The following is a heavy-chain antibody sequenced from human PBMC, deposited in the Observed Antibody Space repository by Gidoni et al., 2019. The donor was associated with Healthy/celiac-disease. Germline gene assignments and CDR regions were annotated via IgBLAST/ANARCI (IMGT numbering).Heavy chain of an antibody. CDR2: VDPEDGET. CDR3: ATVPPAYGVDY. CDR1: GYTFTDYY. V-gene: IGHV1-69-2*01. D-gene: IGHD2-21*01. Sequence: EVQLGQYGAEVETPGATVKSSWKDRGYTFTDYYMHWVQQAPGKGLDWMGLVDPEDGETIYAENCQGRVTITADTSTDTAYMELSSLRSEDPAVYYCATVPPAYGVDYWGQGTLVTVSS. J-gene: IGHJ4*02.